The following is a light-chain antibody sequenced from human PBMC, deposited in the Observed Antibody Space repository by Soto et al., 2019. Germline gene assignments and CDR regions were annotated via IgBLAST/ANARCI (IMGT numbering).Light chain of an antibody. Sequence: QMSQSPSNLSASVGDTVTITCRASQTISGWLAWYQQRPGKAPNLLIFDASTLESGVPSRFSGSGSGTTFTLTISSLQSDDFATYYCLQYNGYYRTFGQGTKVDIK. V-gene: IGKV1-5*01. CDR1: QTISGW. J-gene: IGKJ1*01. CDR3: LQYNGYYRT. CDR2: DAS.